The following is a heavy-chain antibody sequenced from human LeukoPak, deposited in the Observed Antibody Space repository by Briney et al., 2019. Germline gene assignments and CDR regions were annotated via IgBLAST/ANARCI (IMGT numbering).Heavy chain of an antibody. J-gene: IGHJ3*02. CDR3: ARAEGYYDSSGNDAFDI. Sequence: PGGSLRLTCAASGFTFSSYGMHWVRQAPGKGLEWVAVIWCDGSNKYYADSVKGRFTISRDNSKNTLYLQMNSLRAEDTAVYYCARAEGYYDSSGNDAFDIWGQGTVVTVSS. CDR2: IWCDGSNK. CDR1: GFTFSSYG. V-gene: IGHV3-33*01. D-gene: IGHD3-22*01.